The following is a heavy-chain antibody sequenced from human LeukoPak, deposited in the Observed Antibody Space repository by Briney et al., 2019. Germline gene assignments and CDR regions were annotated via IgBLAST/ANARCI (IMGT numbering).Heavy chain of an antibody. J-gene: IGHJ5*02. Sequence: SSVTVSCKASGYTFTGYYMHWVRQAPGQGLEGMGWINPTSGGTNYAQKFQGRVTMTRDTSISTAYMELSRLGSDDTAGYYCARGFPGYSRRRNWFDPWGQGTLVTVSS. CDR3: ARGFPGYSRRRNWFDP. CDR2: INPTSGGT. V-gene: IGHV1-2*02. D-gene: IGHD3-22*01. CDR1: GYTFTGYY.